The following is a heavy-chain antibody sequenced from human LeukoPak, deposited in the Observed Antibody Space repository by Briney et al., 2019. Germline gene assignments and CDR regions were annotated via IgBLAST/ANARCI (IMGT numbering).Heavy chain of an antibody. CDR2: IYSSGST. J-gene: IGHJ4*02. V-gene: IGHV4-4*07. CDR1: GGSFSSYY. Sequence: SETLSLTCTVSGGSFSSYYWSWIRQPVGKGLEWIGRIYSSGSTNYNPSLKSRVIMSIDTSKNQFSLKVRSVTAADTAVYYCARDSSQAGESGIPTDYWGQGILVIVSS. D-gene: IGHD1-1*01. CDR3: ARDSSQAGESGIPTDY.